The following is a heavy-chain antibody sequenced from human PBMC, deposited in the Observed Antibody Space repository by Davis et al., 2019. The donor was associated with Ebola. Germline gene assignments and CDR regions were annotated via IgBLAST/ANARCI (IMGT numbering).Heavy chain of an antibody. CDR3: ARDAVNWFDP. V-gene: IGHV3-30-3*01. J-gene: IGHJ5*02. Sequence: GESLKISCAASGFTFSSYAMHWVCQAPGKGLEWVAVISYDGSNKYYADSVKGRFTISRDNSTNTLYLQMNSLRAEDTAVYYCARDAVNWFDPWGQGTLVTVSS. CDR2: ISYDGSNK. CDR1: GFTFSSYA.